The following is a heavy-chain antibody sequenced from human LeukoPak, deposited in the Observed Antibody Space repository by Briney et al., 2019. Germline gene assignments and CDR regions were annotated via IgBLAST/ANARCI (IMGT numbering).Heavy chain of an antibody. CDR3: ARLPLTARLHFEY. CDR2: TKEDGSEN. D-gene: IGHD5-12*01. V-gene: IGHV3-7*05. Sequence: GGSLRLSCAASGFTFNTYWMSWVRQAPGKGLEWLANTKEDGSENYYVDFGKGRFTISRDNAKNSLYLQMNSLRVEDTAVYYCARLPLTARLHFEYWGQGTLVTVSS. J-gene: IGHJ4*02. CDR1: GFTFNTYW.